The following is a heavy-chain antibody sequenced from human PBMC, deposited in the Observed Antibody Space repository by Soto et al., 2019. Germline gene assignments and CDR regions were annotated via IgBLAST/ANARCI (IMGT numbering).Heavy chain of an antibody. CDR2: IYYSGST. CDR3: ARMGGYYYGSGSYLPYYYYMDV. CDR1: GGSISSYY. D-gene: IGHD3-10*01. V-gene: IGHV4-59*01. Sequence: QVQLQESGPGLVKPSETLSLTCTVSGGSISSYYWSWIRQPPGKGLEWIGYIYYSGSTNYNPSLKSRVTISVDTSKNQFSLKLRSVTAADTAVYYCARMGGYYYGSGSYLPYYYYMDVWGKGTTVTVSS. J-gene: IGHJ6*03.